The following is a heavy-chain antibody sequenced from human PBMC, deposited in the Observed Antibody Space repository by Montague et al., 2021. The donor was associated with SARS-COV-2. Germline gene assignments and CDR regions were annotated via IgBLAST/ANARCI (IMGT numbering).Heavy chain of an antibody. D-gene: IGHD3-10*01. CDR2: IYWDDDE. V-gene: IGHV2-5*02. Sequence: PALVKPTQTLTLTCTFSGFSLSTSGVGMGWFRKPPGKALEWLALIYWDDDEHYSPSLKSRLTITKDTSNNQVVLTMTNMDPVDTATYYCAHRAGKWFGESRKYYFDYWGQGTLVTVSS. CDR1: GFSLSTSGVG. CDR3: AHRAGKWFGESRKYYFDY. J-gene: IGHJ4*02.